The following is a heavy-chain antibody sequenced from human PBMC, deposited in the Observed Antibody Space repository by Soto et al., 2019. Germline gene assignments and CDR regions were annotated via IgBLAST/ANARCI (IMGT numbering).Heavy chain of an antibody. V-gene: IGHV3-7*03. J-gene: IGHJ4*02. CDR1: GGNYCRSW. D-gene: IGHD6-25*01. CDR2: IKYDGSEK. Sequence: GRSLRISGAAGGGNYCRSWMSWVRQAPGRGLEWMANIKYDGSEKFYAASVKGRFTISRDSSKNTLYLEMSSLRPEDTAVYYCVRRGYNWQFSAYLVQGTLVPVFS. CDR3: VRRGYNWQFSAY.